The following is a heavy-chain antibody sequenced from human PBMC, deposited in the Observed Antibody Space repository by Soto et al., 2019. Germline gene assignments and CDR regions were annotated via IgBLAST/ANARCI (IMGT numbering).Heavy chain of an antibody. D-gene: IGHD1-26*01. J-gene: IGHJ4*02. CDR1: GFTFSSYA. CDR3: ARRGSGSYYDY. V-gene: IGHV3-23*01. CDR2: ISGSGDST. Sequence: EVQLLESGGGLVQPGGSLRLSCAASGFTFSSYAMRWVRQAPVKGMEWVSAISGSGDSTYYAESVKGRFTISRDNSKNTLYLQMNSLRAEDTAVYYCARRGSGSYYDYWGQGTLFTCSS.